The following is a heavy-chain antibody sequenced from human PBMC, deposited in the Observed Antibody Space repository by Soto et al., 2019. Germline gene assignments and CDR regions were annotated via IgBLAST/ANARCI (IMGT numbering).Heavy chain of an antibody. J-gene: IGHJ6*02. V-gene: IGHV3-30*18. CDR1: GLTFSSYG. CDR2: ISYDGSNK. CDR3: AKVLRFLEWSMGGMDV. Sequence: QVQLVESGGGVVQPGRSLRLSCAASGLTFSSYGMHWVRQAPGKGLEWVAVISYDGSNKYYADSVKGRFTISRDNSKNTLYLQMNSLRAEDTAVYYCAKVLRFLEWSMGGMDVWGQGTTVTVSS. D-gene: IGHD3-3*01.